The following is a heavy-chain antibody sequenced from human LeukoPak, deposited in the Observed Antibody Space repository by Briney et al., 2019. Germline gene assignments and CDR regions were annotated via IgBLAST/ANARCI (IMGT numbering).Heavy chain of an antibody. J-gene: IGHJ4*02. V-gene: IGHV1-24*01. CDR1: GYTLTELS. D-gene: IGHD2-2*01. Sequence: ASVKVSCKVSGYTLTELSMHWVRQAPGKGLEWMGGFDPEDGETIYAQKFQGRVTMTEDTSTDTAYMELSSLRSEDTAVYYCATDLGYCSSTSCYNWGQGTLVTVSS. CDR2: FDPEDGET. CDR3: ATDLGYCSSTSCYN.